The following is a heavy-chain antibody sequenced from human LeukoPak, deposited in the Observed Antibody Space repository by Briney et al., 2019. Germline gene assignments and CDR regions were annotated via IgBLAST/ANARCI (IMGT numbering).Heavy chain of an antibody. CDR1: GFTFSSYA. V-gene: IGHV3-23*01. J-gene: IGHJ4*02. Sequence: GGSLRLSXAASGFTFSSYAMSWVRQAPGKGVEWVSAISGSGGSTYYADSVKGRFTISRDNSKNTLYLQMNSLRAEDTAVYYCAKPVVAGTGDYWGQGTLVTVSS. CDR2: ISGSGGST. D-gene: IGHD6-19*01. CDR3: AKPVVAGTGDY.